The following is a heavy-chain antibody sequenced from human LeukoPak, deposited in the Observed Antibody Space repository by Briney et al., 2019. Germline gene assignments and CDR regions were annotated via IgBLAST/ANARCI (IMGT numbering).Heavy chain of an antibody. CDR3: AKDQSLYDFDWFDP. Sequence: GGSLRLSCAASGFTFDDYAMHWVRQAPGKGLEWVSGISWNSGSIGYADSVKGRFTISRDNSKNTLYLQMNSLRAEDTAVYFCAKDQSLYDFDWFDPWGQGTLVAVSS. D-gene: IGHD3-3*01. CDR1: GFTFDDYA. J-gene: IGHJ5*02. CDR2: ISWNSGSI. V-gene: IGHV3-9*01.